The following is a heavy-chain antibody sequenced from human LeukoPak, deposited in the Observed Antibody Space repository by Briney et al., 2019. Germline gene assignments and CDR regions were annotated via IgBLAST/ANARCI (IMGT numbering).Heavy chain of an antibody. V-gene: IGHV1-46*01. CDR3: ARDKSGHYYDSSGQLDY. D-gene: IGHD3-22*01. Sequence: ASVKASCRASGYTFTSYYMHWVRQAPGQGLEWMGIINPSGGSTSYAQKFQGRVTMTRDTSTSTVYMELSSLRSEDTAVYYCARDKSGHYYDSSGQLDYWGQGTLVTVSS. J-gene: IGHJ4*02. CDR2: INPSGGST. CDR1: GYTFTSYY.